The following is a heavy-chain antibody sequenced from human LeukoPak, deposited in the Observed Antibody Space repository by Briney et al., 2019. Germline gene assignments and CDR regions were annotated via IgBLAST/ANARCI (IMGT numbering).Heavy chain of an antibody. CDR1: GYTFTGYY. J-gene: IGHJ6*03. D-gene: IGHD1-26*01. Sequence: ASVKVSCKASGYTFTGYYMHWVRQAPGQGLEWMGWINPNSGGTDYAQKFQGRVTMTRDTSISTAYMELSRLRSDDTAVYYCARGPATKSYYYYYMDVWGKGTTVTVSS. CDR3: ARGPATKSYYYYYMDV. V-gene: IGHV1-2*02. CDR2: INPNSGGT.